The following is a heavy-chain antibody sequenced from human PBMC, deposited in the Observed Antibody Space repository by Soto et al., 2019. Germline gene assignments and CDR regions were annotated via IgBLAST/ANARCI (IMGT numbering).Heavy chain of an antibody. CDR3: ARLGTALPGLKYFDY. CDR1: GYTFTSYG. J-gene: IGHJ4*02. D-gene: IGHD1-1*01. V-gene: IGHV1-18*01. CDR2: ISAYNGNT. Sequence: ASVKVSCKASGYTFTSYGISWVRQAPGQGLEWMGWISAYNGNTNYAQKLQGRVTMTTDTSTSTAYMELRSLRSDDTAVYYCARLGTALPGLKYFDYSGQGTLVTVSS.